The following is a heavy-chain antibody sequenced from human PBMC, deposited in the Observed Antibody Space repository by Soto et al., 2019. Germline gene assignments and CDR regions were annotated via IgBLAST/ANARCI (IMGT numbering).Heavy chain of an antibody. J-gene: IGHJ6*02. V-gene: IGHV1-18*01. CDR1: GYTFTSYG. CDR2: ISAYNGNT. D-gene: IGHD6-13*01. CDR3: ARDNTGGSSWYMYYYYYGMDV. Sequence: ASVKVSCKASGYTFTSYGISWVRQAPGQGLEWMGRISAYNGNTNYAQKLQGRVTMTTDTSTSTAYMELRSLRSDDTAVYYCARDNTGGSSWYMYYYYYGMDVWGQGTTVTVSS.